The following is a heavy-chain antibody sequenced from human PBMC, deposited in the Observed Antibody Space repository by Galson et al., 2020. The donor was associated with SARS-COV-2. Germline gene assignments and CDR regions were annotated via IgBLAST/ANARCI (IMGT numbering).Heavy chain of an antibody. D-gene: IGHD3-22*01. Sequence: SETLSLTCTVSGGSISSYYWSWIRQPPGKGLEWIGYIYYSGSTNYNPSLKSRVTISVDTSKNQFSLKLSSVTAADTAVYYCARDLGSGLDGWGQGTLVTVSS. CDR2: IYYSGST. CDR3: ARDLGSGLDG. J-gene: IGHJ4*02. CDR1: GGSISSYY. V-gene: IGHV4-59*01.